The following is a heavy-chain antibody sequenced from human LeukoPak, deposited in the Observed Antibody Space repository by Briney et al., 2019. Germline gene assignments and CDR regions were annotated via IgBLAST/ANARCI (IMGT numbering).Heavy chain of an antibody. V-gene: IGHV3-30*02. J-gene: IGHJ4*02. Sequence: PGGSLRLSCAASGFTFSSYGMHWVRQAPGKGLEWVAVIWFDGSNKYYADSVKGRFTISRDNSKNTMYLQMNSLRVEDTAVYYCAKGDTGYTSAWYVVDYWGQGTLVTVSS. CDR3: AKGDTGYTSAWYVVDY. D-gene: IGHD6-19*01. CDR2: IWFDGSNK. CDR1: GFTFSSYG.